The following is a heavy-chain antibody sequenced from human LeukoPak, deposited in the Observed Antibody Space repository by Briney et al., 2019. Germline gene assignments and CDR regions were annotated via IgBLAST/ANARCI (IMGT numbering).Heavy chain of an antibody. V-gene: IGHV4-59*01. CDR1: GGSISSYY. CDR3: ARASYDFWSGLGWFDP. D-gene: IGHD3-3*01. CDR2: IYYSGST. Sequence: SETLSLTCTASGGSISSYYWSWIRQPPGKGLEWIGYIYYSGSTNYNPSLKSRVTISVDTSKNQFSLKLSSVTAADTAVYYCARASYDFWSGLGWFDPWGQGTLVTVSS. J-gene: IGHJ5*02.